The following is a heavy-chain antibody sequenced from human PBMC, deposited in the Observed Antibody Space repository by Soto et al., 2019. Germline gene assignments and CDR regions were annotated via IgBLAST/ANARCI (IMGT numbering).Heavy chain of an antibody. CDR1: GGTFSSYT. J-gene: IGHJ4*02. CDR2: IIPILGIA. Sequence: SSVKVSCKASGGTFSSYTISWVRQAPGQGLEWMGRIIPILGIANYAQKFQGGVTITADKSTSTAYMELSSLRSEDTAVYYCARDMSSDSAGFDYWGQGSLVTVSS. V-gene: IGHV1-69*04. D-gene: IGHD2-21*01. CDR3: ARDMSSDSAGFDY.